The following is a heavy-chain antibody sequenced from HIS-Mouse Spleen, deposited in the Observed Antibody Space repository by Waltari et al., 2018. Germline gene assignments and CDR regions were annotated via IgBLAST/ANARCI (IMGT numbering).Heavy chain of an antibody. CDR2: IYYSGST. CDR1: GGSISSSSYY. J-gene: IGHJ2*01. V-gene: IGHV4-39*07. D-gene: IGHD6-13*01. Sequence: QLQLQESGPGLVKPSEPLSLTCTVPGGSISSSSYYLGWIRQPPGKGLEWIGSIYYSGSTYYNPSLKSRVTISVDTSKNQFSLKLSSVTAADTAVYYCAREIPYSSSWYDWYFDLWGRGTLVTVSS. CDR3: AREIPYSSSWYDWYFDL.